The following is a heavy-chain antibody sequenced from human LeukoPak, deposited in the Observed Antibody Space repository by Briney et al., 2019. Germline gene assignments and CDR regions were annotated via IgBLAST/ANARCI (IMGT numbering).Heavy chain of an antibody. CDR1: GFTFSSYA. CDR3: AREGYGDLFDY. Sequence: PGGSLRLSCAASGFTFSSYAMHWVRQAPGKGLEWIGRIYTSGSTNYNPSLKSRVTMSVDTSKNQFSLKLSSVTAADTAVYYCAREGYGDLFDYWGQGTLVTVSS. J-gene: IGHJ4*02. CDR2: IYTSGST. D-gene: IGHD4-17*01. V-gene: IGHV4-4*07.